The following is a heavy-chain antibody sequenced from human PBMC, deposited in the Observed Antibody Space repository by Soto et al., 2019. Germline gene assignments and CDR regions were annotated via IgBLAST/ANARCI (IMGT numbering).Heavy chain of an antibody. CDR1: GGSFSGYY. J-gene: IGHJ4*02. V-gene: IGHV4-34*01. CDR3: ARGRGRNRVYLDY. Sequence: QVQLQQWGAGLLKPSETLSLTCAVYGGSFSGYYWSWIRQPPGKGLEWIGEINHSGSTNYNPSLKSRVTISVDTSKNQFSLKLSSVTAADTAAYYCARGRGRNRVYLDYWGQGTLVTVSS. CDR2: INHSGST. D-gene: IGHD1-26*01.